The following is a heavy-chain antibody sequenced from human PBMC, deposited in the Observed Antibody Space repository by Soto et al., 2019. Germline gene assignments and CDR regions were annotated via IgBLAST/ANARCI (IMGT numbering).Heavy chain of an antibody. D-gene: IGHD3-10*01. Sequence: PSETLSLTCTVSGGSISSYYWSWIRQPPGKGLEWIGYIYYSGSTNYNPSLKSRVTISVDTSKNQFSLKLSSVTAADTAIYYCARVNDYYASKSFVPWGKGTLVTVSA. J-gene: IGHJ5*02. V-gene: IGHV4-59*01. CDR3: ARVNDYYASKSFVP. CDR1: GGSISSYY. CDR2: IYYSGST.